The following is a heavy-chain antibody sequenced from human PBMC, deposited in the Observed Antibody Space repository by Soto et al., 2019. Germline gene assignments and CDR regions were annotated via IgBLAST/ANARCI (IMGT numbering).Heavy chain of an antibody. D-gene: IGHD2-21*01. V-gene: IGHV3-48*03. J-gene: IGHJ4*02. CDR3: AREELNCGGDCFAF. Sequence: GGSLRLSCAASGFTFSSYEFNWVRQAPGKGLEWISYIGTSDTKIYYAGSVKGRFTVSRDNAKNSVYLQMNSLRAEDTAIYYCAREELNCGGDCFAFWGQGALVTVS. CDR1: GFTFSSYE. CDR2: IGTSDTKI.